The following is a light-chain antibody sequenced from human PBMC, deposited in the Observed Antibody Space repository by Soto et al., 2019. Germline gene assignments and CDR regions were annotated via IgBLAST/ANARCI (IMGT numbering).Light chain of an antibody. J-gene: IGKJ5*01. Sequence: DIPRTQCPSSLSASYGDRVITTFQASQNINNYLNWYQQKPGRAPKLLIYDASNLEAGVPSRFRGSGSGTDFTFTISRLQPEDIATYYCQQYENRPTFGQGTRLEIK. CDR3: QQYENRPT. CDR2: DAS. CDR1: QNINNY. V-gene: IGKV1-33*01.